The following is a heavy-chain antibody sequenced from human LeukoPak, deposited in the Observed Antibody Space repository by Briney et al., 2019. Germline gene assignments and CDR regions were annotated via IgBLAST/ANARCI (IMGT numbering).Heavy chain of an antibody. J-gene: IGHJ4*02. Sequence: ASVKVSCKASGYTFTSYGISWVRQAPGQGLEWMGGIIPIFGTANYAQKFQGRVTITADESTSTAYMELSSLRSEDTAVYYCARQLYYGDYDFDYWGQGTLVTVSS. CDR2: IIPIFGTA. V-gene: IGHV1-69*13. D-gene: IGHD4-17*01. CDR1: GYTFTSYG. CDR3: ARQLYYGDYDFDY.